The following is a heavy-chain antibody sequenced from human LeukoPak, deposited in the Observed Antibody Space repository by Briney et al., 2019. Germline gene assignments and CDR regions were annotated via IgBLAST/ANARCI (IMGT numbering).Heavy chain of an antibody. Sequence: PGGSLRLSCAASGFTFSSSWMDWVRQAPGKGLEWVANIKEGGSLTFYVDSVKGRFTISRDNAKNSLYLQMNSLRVDDTAVYYCARDRGYKAFDIWGQGTMVTVSS. CDR3: ARDRGYKAFDI. J-gene: IGHJ3*02. D-gene: IGHD5-18*01. CDR2: IKEGGSLT. CDR1: GFTFSSSW. V-gene: IGHV3-7*03.